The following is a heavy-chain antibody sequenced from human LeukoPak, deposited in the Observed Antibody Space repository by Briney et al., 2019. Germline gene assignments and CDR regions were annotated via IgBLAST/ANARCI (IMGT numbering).Heavy chain of an antibody. CDR3: ARGDRSYYYGMDV. CDR2: INPSGGTT. CDR1: GYTFTNYY. Sequence: GASVKVSCKASGYTFTNYYIHWVRQAPGQGLEWMGIINPSGGTTNYAQKLQGRVTMTRDTSTSTVYMELSSLRSEDTAVYYCARGDRSYYYGMDVWGQGTTVTVSS. J-gene: IGHJ6*02. V-gene: IGHV1-46*01.